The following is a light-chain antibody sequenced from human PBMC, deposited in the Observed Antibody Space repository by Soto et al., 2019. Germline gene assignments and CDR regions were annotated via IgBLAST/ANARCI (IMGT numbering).Light chain of an antibody. CDR3: QQYKSYWT. V-gene: IGKV1-8*01. CDR2: AAS. J-gene: IGKJ1*01. CDR1: QGISSY. Sequence: AIRMTQSPSSLSASTGDRVTITCRASQGISSYLAWYQQKPGKAPKLLIYAASTLQSGVPSRFSGSGSGTEFTLTINSLQPDDFATYYCQQYKSYWTFGQGTKVDI.